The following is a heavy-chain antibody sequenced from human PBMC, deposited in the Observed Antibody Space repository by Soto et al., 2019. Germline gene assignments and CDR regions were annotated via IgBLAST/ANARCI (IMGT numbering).Heavy chain of an antibody. CDR1: GGSFSYYA. J-gene: IGHJ5*02. CDR3: ARSGEAYYDVLTGSYKGSWFDP. CDR2: IIPFSAAA. D-gene: IGHD3-9*01. V-gene: IGHV1-69*01. Sequence: QVQLVQYGAEVKKPGSSVRVSCKASGGSFSYYAISWVRQAPGQGLEWMGGIIPFSAAANYAQKFQGRVTITADESTRMVYMELSSLRPEDTAVYYCARSGEAYYDVLTGSYKGSWFDPWGQGTLVTVSS.